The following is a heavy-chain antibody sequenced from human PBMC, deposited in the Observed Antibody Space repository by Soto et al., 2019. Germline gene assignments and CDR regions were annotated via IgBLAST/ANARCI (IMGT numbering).Heavy chain of an antibody. V-gene: IGHV4-59*10. CDR1: GGSFSCYY. CDR2: IYTSGST. D-gene: IGHD6-13*01. Sequence: PSETLSLTCAVYGGSFSCYYWSWSRQPAGKGLEWIGRIYTSGSTNYNPSLKSRVTMSVDTSKNQFSLKLSSVTAADTAVYYCASQDLSSSWYNYFDYWGQGTLVTVSS. J-gene: IGHJ4*02. CDR3: ASQDLSSSWYNYFDY.